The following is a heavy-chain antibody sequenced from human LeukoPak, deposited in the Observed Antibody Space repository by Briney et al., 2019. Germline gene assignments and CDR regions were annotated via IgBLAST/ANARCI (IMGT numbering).Heavy chain of an antibody. D-gene: IGHD6-19*01. Sequence: GGSLRLSCAASGFTFSSYDMHWVRQAPGKGLEWVAYIRFDGSNRYFADSVKGRFTISRDNSKNTLYLQMNSLRAEDTAVYYCAKRGSGSYEFDYWGQGTLVTVSS. CDR2: IRFDGSNR. CDR3: AKRGSGSYEFDY. V-gene: IGHV3-30*02. CDR1: GFTFSSYD. J-gene: IGHJ4*02.